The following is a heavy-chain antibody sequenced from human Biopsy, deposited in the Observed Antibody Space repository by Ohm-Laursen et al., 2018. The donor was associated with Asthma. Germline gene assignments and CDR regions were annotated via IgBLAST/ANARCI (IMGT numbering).Heavy chain of an antibody. CDR1: GYSFTDYH. V-gene: IGHV1-2*06. Sequence: SVKVSCKVSGYSFTDYHLHWVRQAPGQGLEWMGRSTPTSGGTTYAQKFQGRVTMTRDTSISTAYMELSRLTSDDTAVYYCARVQKSPGDRWFDPWGQGTLVTVSS. CDR3: ARVQKSPGDRWFDP. J-gene: IGHJ5*02. CDR2: STPTSGGT. D-gene: IGHD7-27*01.